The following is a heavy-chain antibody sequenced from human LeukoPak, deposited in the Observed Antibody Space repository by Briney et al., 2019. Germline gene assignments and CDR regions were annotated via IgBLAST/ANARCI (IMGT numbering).Heavy chain of an antibody. CDR2: INPSGGST. CDR3: ARGEFVVVPAASRIAAAGPHGGPDDFDY. J-gene: IGHJ4*02. Sequence: GRSLRLSCAASGFTFSSYGMHWVRQAPGQGLEWMGIINPSGGSTSYAQKFQGRVTMTRDTSTSTVYMELSSLRSEDTAVYYCARGEFVVVPAASRIAAAGPHGGPDDFDYWGQGTLVTVSS. D-gene: IGHD2-2*01. V-gene: IGHV1-46*01. CDR1: GFTFSSYG.